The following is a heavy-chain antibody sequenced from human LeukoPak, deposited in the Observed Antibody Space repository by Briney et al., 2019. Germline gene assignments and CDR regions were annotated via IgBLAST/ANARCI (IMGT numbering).Heavy chain of an antibody. CDR1: GFTFSSYG. J-gene: IGHJ4*02. Sequence: GGSLRLSCAASGFTFSSYGMHWVRQAPGRGLEWVAVIWYDGSNKYYADSVKGRFTISRDNSKNTLYLQMNSLRAEDTAVYYCARDLRWTAAVNAFDYWGQGTLVTVSS. CDR3: ARDLRWTAAVNAFDY. D-gene: IGHD6-13*01. CDR2: IWYDGSNK. V-gene: IGHV3-33*01.